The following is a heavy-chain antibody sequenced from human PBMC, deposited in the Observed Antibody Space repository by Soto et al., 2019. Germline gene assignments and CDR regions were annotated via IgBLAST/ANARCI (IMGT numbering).Heavy chain of an antibody. Sequence: PSETLSLTCTVSGGSISSSSYYWGWIRQPPGKGLEWIGSIYYSGSTYYNPSLKSRVTISVDTSKNQFSLKLSSVTAADTAVYYCARTDFWSGAGFDPWGQGTLVTVSS. J-gene: IGHJ5*02. CDR2: IYYSGST. V-gene: IGHV4-39*01. CDR1: GGSISSSSYY. CDR3: ARTDFWSGAGFDP. D-gene: IGHD3-3*01.